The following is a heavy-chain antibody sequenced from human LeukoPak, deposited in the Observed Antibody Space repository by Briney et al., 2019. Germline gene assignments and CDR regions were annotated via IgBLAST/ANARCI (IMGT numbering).Heavy chain of an antibody. CDR1: GFTFSSYS. J-gene: IGHJ5*02. Sequence: PGGSLRLSCAASGFTFSSYSMNWVRQPPGKGLEWVSLIYSGGSTYYADSVKGRFTISRDNSKNTLYLQMNSLRAGDTAVYYCARARNGGSFDPWGQGTLVTVSS. D-gene: IGHD3-16*01. CDR2: IYSGGST. CDR3: ARARNGGSFDP. V-gene: IGHV3-66*01.